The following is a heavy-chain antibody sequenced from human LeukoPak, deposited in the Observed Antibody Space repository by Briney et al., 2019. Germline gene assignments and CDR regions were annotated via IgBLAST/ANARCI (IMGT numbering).Heavy chain of an antibody. CDR1: GFTFSSYG. V-gene: IGHV3-33*01. D-gene: IGHD3-9*01. CDR3: ARDGERYSDWLLLTTSFDY. CDR2: IWYDGSNK. Sequence: PGRSLRLSCVATGFTFSSYGMHWVRQAPGKGLEWVAVIWYDGSNKYYADSVKGRFTISRDNSKNTLYLQMNSLRAEDTAVYYCARDGERYSDWLLLTTSFDYWGQGTLVTVSS. J-gene: IGHJ4*02.